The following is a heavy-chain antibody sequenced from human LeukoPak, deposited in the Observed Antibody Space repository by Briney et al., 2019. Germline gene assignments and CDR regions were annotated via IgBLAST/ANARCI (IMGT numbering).Heavy chain of an antibody. CDR3: AKDLRPGTRWYGSGAFDI. CDR2: ISGSGGST. D-gene: IGHD3-10*01. J-gene: IGHJ3*02. V-gene: IGHV3-23*01. CDR1: GFTFSSYA. Sequence: GGSLRLSCAASGFTFSSYAMSWVRQAPGKGLEWVSAISGSGGSTYYADSVKGRFTISRDNSKNTLYLQMNSLRAEDTAVYYCAKDLRPGTRWYGSGAFDIWGQGTMVTVSS.